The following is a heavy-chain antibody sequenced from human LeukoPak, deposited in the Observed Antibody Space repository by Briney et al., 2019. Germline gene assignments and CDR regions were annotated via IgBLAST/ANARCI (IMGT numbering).Heavy chain of an antibody. D-gene: IGHD6-13*01. V-gene: IGHV4-59*08. CDR2: IYYSGST. J-gene: IGHJ4*02. Sequence: SETLSLTCTVSGGSISSYYWSWIRQPPGKGLEWVGYIYYSGSTNYNPSLKSRVPISVDTSKNQFSLKLSSVTAADTAVYYCARFESPPGYSSSWYPRPAYFDYWGQGTLVTVSS. CDR3: ARFESPPGYSSSWYPRPAYFDY. CDR1: GGSISSYY.